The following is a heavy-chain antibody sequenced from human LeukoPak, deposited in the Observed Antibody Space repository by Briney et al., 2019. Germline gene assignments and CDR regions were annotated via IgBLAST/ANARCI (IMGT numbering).Heavy chain of an antibody. J-gene: IGHJ6*02. CDR3: ARGYSDGDYSAPYGMDV. CDR1: GFTFSSYS. V-gene: IGHV4-30-2*01. Sequence: LSCAASGFTFSSYSMSWVRQAPGKGLGWIGYIYHSGSTYYNPSLKSRVTISVDRSKNQFSLKLSSVTAADTAVYYCARGYSDGDYSAPYGMDVWGQGTTVTVSS. D-gene: IGHD4-17*01. CDR2: IYHSGST.